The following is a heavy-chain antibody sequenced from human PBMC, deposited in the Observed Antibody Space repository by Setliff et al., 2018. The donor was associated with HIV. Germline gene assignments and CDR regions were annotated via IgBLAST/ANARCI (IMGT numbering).Heavy chain of an antibody. CDR2: VIPVFGTG. V-gene: IGHV1-69*05. CDR3: ARVPSPFVQEGYFDD. CDR1: GGTFSDYA. Sequence: ASVKVSCKVSGGTFSDYAVTWVRQAPGQGLEWMGGVIPVFGTGNYAQKFQGRVTITTDESTRTAYMELRSLRSEDTAVYYCARVPSPFVQEGYFDDWGQGTLGTVSS. J-gene: IGHJ4*01. D-gene: IGHD3-3*01.